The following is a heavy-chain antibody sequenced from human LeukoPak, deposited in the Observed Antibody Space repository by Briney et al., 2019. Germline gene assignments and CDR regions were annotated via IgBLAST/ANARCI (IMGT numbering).Heavy chain of an antibody. Sequence: GGSLRLSCAASGLTFSSYSMSWVRQAPGKGQEWVSYISASSGSIYYADSVKGRFTISRDNAKNSLYLQMNSLRAEDTAVYYCASQQLVLDYWGQGTLVTVSS. D-gene: IGHD6-13*01. CDR3: ASQQLVLDY. CDR2: ISASSGSI. CDR1: GLTFSSYS. J-gene: IGHJ4*02. V-gene: IGHV3-48*01.